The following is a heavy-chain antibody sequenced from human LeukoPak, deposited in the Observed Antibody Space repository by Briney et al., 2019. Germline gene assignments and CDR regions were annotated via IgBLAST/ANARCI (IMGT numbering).Heavy chain of an antibody. CDR1: GGSISSGGYY. V-gene: IGHV4-31*03. D-gene: IGHD4-17*01. CDR3: ARAVGDYVPWRKRDAFDI. CDR2: IYYSGST. Sequence: SETLSLTCTVSGGSISSGGYYWSWIRQHPGKGLEWIGYIYYSGSTYYNPSLKSRVTISVDTSKNQFSLKLSSVTAADTAVYYCARAVGDYVPWRKRDAFDIWGQGTMVTVSS. J-gene: IGHJ3*02.